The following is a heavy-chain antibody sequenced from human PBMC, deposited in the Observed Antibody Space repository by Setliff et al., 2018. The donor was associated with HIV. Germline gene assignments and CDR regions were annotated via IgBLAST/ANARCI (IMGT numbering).Heavy chain of an antibody. CDR1: RDSINGHW. V-gene: IGHV4-59*11. Sequence: SETLSLTCTVSRDSINGHWWSWIRQPPGKGLEWTGSIHYSGSTNYNPSLKSRVTISVDTSKNQFSLKLSSVTAADTAVYYCARDGPLEGSYRYYYYYMDVWGKGTTVTSP. J-gene: IGHJ6*03. CDR3: ARDGPLEGSYRYYYYYMDV. D-gene: IGHD3-10*01. CDR2: IHYSGST.